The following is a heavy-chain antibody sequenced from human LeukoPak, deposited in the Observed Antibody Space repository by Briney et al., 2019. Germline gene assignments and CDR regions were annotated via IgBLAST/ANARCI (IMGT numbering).Heavy chain of an antibody. CDR1: GFTFSNYN. D-gene: IGHD2-21*02. CDR2: IGSSSTYM. CDR3: ARLLVVVTTILDY. Sequence: PGGSLRLSCAASGFTFSNYNMNWVRQAPGKGLEWVSSIGSSSTYMYYADSVKGRFTISRDNAKNSLFLQMNSLRAEDTAVYYCARLLVVVTTILDYWGQGTLVTVSS. V-gene: IGHV3-21*04. J-gene: IGHJ4*02.